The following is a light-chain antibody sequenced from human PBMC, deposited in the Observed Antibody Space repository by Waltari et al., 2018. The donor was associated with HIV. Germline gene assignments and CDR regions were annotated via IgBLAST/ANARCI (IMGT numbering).Light chain of an antibody. V-gene: IGLV3-1*01. Sequence: TQPPSVSVPSGQTASIPCSGEKLADKFPCWYQKKPGQPPILLVYQGSRRPPGIPGRFSASKAANTATLTIRGAQPLDEADYFCQAWDANHAVFGGGTTLTVL. CDR3: QAWDANHAV. CDR2: QGS. CDR1: KLADKF. J-gene: IGLJ2*01.